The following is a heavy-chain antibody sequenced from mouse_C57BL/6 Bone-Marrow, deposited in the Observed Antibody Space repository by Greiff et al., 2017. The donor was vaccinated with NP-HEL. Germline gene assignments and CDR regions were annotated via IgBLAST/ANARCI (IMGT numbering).Heavy chain of an antibody. V-gene: IGHV1-20*01. CDR3: ARASTMVTTAHWYFGV. J-gene: IGHJ1*03. CDR1: GYSFTGYF. Sequence: EVKLMESGPELVKPGDSVKISCKASGYSFTGYFMNWVMQSHGKSLEWIGRINPYNGDTFYNQKFKGKATLTVDKSSSTAHMELRSLTSEDSAVYYCARASTMVTTAHWYFGVWGTGTTVTVSS. CDR2: INPYNGDT. D-gene: IGHD2-2*01.